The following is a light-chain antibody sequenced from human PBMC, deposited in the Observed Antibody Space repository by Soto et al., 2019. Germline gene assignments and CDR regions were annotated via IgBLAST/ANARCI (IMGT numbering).Light chain of an antibody. Sequence: EIVLTQSPCTLSVSPGERDTLSCRASQSVGNNLAWHQQKPGQAPRLLIYGASTRATGFPARFSGSGSGTEFTLTISSLQSEDFAVYYCQQYNGWPITFGQGTGLEI. J-gene: IGKJ5*01. CDR1: QSVGNN. V-gene: IGKV3-15*01. CDR2: GAS. CDR3: QQYNGWPIT.